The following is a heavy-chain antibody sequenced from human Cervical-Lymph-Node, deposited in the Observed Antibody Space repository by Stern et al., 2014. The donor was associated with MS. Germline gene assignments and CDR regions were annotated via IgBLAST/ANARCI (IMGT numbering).Heavy chain of an antibody. D-gene: IGHD1-14*01. V-gene: IGHV1-69*01. CDR2: IFPVFDKA. CDR1: GDTFRRNG. CDR3: TQEHHVGNFYS. J-gene: IGHJ4*02. Sequence: QVQLVESGAEVKKPGSSVKVSCKASGDTFRRNGVSWLRQAHGQGVEWIGPIFPVFDKANYAQHFQGTVTITANESTNTTYMELRSLRSQDTAVYYCTQEHHVGNFYSWGQGTLVTVSS.